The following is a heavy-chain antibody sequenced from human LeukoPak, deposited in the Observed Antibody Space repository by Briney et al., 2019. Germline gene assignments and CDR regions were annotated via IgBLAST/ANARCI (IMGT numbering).Heavy chain of an antibody. J-gene: IGHJ4*02. CDR1: GFTFSSYG. Sequence: QTGGSLRLSCAASGFTFSSYGMHWVRQAPGKGLEWVAFIRYDGSNKYYADSVKGRFTISRDNSKNTLYLQMNSLRAEDTAVYYCAKDYYDSSGYRREMGDYWGQGTLVTVSS. CDR2: IRYDGSNK. D-gene: IGHD3-22*01. CDR3: AKDYYDSSGYRREMGDY. V-gene: IGHV3-30*02.